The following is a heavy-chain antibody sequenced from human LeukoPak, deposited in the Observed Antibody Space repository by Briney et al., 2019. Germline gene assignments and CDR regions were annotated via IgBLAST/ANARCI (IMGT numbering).Heavy chain of an antibody. CDR3: ALSEGAGWNFFDY. J-gene: IGHJ4*02. CDR2: IYYSGST. CDR1: GGSISSSSYY. V-gene: IGHV4-39*01. Sequence: PSETLSLTCTVSGGSISSSSYYWGWIRQPPGKGLEWIGRIYYSGSTYYNPSLKSRVTISVDTSKNQFSLKLSSVTAADTAVYYCALSEGAGWNFFDYWGQGTLVTVSS. D-gene: IGHD1-26*01.